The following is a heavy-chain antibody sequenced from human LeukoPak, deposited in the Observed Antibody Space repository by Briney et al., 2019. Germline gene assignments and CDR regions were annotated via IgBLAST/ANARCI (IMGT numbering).Heavy chain of an antibody. V-gene: IGHV3-30*01. J-gene: IGHJ6*03. D-gene: IGHD3-10*01. CDR1: GFTFSSYA. CDR3: AGSSYYYYMDV. CDR2: ISYDGSNK. Sequence: GGSLRLSCAASGFTFSSYAMHWVRQAPGKGLEWVAVISYDGSNKYYADSVKGRFTISRDNSKNTLYLQMNSLRAEDTAVYYCAGSSYYYYMDVWGKGTTATVSS.